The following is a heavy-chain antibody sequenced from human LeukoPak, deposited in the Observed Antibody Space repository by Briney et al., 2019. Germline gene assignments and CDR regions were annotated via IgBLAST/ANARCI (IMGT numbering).Heavy chain of an antibody. CDR2: ISTSGTT. D-gene: IGHD1-26*01. CDR3: ARVATVVGATTI. V-gene: IGHV4-4*07. Sequence: KPSETLSLTRTVSVGSVTTYYLSWIRQSGGKGLEWIGHISTSGTTTYNPSLKSRVTMSVDTSKNQFSLKLTSVTAADTAVYYCARVATVVGATTIWGQGTLVTVSS. J-gene: IGHJ4*02. CDR1: VGSVTTYY.